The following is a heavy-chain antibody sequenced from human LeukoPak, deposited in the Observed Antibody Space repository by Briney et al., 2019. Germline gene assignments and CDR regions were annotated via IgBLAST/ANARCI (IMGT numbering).Heavy chain of an antibody. Sequence: SETLSLTCTVSVCSIRIYYWSLIRQPPGKGLEWIGYIYYSGSTNYNPSLKSRVTISVDTSKNQFSLKVSSLTTADTAADYCASRRFGGSGDFDYWGQGTLVTVSS. V-gene: IGHV4-59*08. CDR3: ASRRFGGSGDFDY. CDR1: VCSIRIYY. CDR2: IYYSGST. J-gene: IGHJ4*02. D-gene: IGHD3-16*01.